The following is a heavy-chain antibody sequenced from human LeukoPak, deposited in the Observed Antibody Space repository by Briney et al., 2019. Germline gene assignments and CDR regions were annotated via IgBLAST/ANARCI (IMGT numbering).Heavy chain of an antibody. CDR3: AKGSSGYFVDL. CDR2: ISNDGGGT. Sequence: GGSLRLSCAASGFIFNNYGLIWVRQAPGKGLEWVSAISNDGGGTNYADFVKGRFTISRDNSKNTLFPQMNSLRAEDTALYYCAKGSSGYFVDLWGQGTLVTVSS. J-gene: IGHJ5*02. V-gene: IGHV3-23*01. D-gene: IGHD3-22*01. CDR1: GFIFNNYG.